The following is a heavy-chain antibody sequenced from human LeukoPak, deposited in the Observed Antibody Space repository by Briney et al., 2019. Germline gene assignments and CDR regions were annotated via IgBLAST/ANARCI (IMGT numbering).Heavy chain of an antibody. D-gene: IGHD6-13*01. J-gene: IGHJ1*01. CDR3: ASTQGIAAAGAAEYFQH. Sequence: KEMEWVSGINWNAGSTGYADSVKAPFTISRDNAKNSLYLQMNSLRAEDTALYYCASTQGIAAAGAAEYFQHWGQGTLVTVSS. V-gene: IGHV3-20*03. CDR2: INWNAGST.